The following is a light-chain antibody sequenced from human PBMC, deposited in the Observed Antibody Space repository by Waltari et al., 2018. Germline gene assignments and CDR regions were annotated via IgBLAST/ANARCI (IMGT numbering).Light chain of an antibody. V-gene: IGLV2-23*01. J-gene: IGLJ3*02. CDR3: CSYAGSSTWV. Sequence: QSALTQPASVSGSPGPSITISCTGTSSDVGSYNLVSWYQQHPGKAPKLMIYEGSKRPLGVYNRFSGSKSGNTASLTIAGLQAEDEADYYCCSYAGSSTWVFGGGTKLTVL. CDR2: EGS. CDR1: SSDVGSYNL.